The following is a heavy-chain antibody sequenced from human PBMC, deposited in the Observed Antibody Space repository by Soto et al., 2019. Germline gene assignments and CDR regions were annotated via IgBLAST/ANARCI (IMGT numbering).Heavy chain of an antibody. J-gene: IGHJ3*02. Sequence: QVQLVESGGGVVQPGRSLRLSCAASGFTFSSYAMHWVGQAPGKRLEWVAVISYDGSNKYYADSVKGRFTISRDNSKNTLYLQMNSLRAEDTAVYYCARDRTGSWIRYFGWIWGCAFDIWGQGTMVTVSS. CDR3: ARDRTGSWIRYFGWIWGCAFDI. CDR2: ISYDGSNK. D-gene: IGHD3-9*01. CDR1: GFTFSSYA. V-gene: IGHV3-30-3*01.